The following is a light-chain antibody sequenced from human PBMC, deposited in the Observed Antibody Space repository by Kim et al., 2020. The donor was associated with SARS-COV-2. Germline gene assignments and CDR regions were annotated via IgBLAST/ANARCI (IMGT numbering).Light chain of an antibody. CDR1: KLGDKY. V-gene: IGLV3-1*01. CDR2: QDN. J-gene: IGLJ3*02. CDR3: QAWDSSTGV. Sequence: SYELTQPPSVSVSPGQTASITCSGDKLGDKYASWYQQQPGQSPVLVIYQDNQRPSGIPERFSGSNSGNTATLTISGTQAMDEADYYCQAWDSSTGVFGGGTQLTVL.